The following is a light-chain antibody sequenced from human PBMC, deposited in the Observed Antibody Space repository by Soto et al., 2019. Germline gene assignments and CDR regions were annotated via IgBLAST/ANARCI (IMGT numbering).Light chain of an antibody. Sequence: QSALTQPPSASGSPGQSVTISCTGTSSDVGAYKYVSWYQQYPGKAPKLMIYEVSKRPSGVPDRFSGSKSGNTGSLTVSGLQAEDGAVYYGPSYAGSNLWVFGGGTKVTVL. V-gene: IGLV2-8*01. CDR1: SSDVGAYKY. J-gene: IGLJ3*02. CDR2: EVS. CDR3: PSYAGSNLWV.